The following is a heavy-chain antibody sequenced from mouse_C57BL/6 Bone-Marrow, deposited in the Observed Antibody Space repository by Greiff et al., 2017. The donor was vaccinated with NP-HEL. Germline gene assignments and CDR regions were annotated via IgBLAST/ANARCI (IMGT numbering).Heavy chain of an antibody. V-gene: IGHV5-17*01. Sequence: EVQRVESGGGLVKPGGSLKLSCAASGFTFSDYGMHWVRQAPEKGLEWVAYISSGSSTIYYADTVKGRFTISRDNAKNTLFLQMTSLRSEDTAMYYCARYYYSNYGWYFDVWGTGTTVTVSS. CDR3: ARYYYSNYGWYFDV. J-gene: IGHJ1*03. D-gene: IGHD2-5*01. CDR2: ISSGSSTI. CDR1: GFTFSDYG.